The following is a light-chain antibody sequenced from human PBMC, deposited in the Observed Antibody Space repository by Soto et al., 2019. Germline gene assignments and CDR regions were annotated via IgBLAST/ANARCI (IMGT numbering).Light chain of an antibody. Sequence: QSVLTQPPSTSGTPGQRVTISCSGSTPNIGSNLVYWYQHLPGTAPKLLIYSNNQRPSGVPDRFSGSKSGTSASLAISGLRSEDEGDYYCATWDDSLSARVFGGGTQLTVL. CDR2: SNN. CDR1: TPNIGSNL. J-gene: IGLJ3*02. V-gene: IGLV1-47*02. CDR3: ATWDDSLSARV.